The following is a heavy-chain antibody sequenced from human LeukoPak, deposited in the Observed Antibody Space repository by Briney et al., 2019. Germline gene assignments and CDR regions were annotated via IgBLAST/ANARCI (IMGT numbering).Heavy chain of an antibody. D-gene: IGHD1-26*01. Sequence: SETLSLTCTVSGGSMSSNYWSWIRQPPGKGLEWIGYIYNSGTFYYSGSTNYNPSLLSRVTISVDTSKNQFSLKLRSVTAADTAVYYCARPFSGSYSDAFDLWGQGTMVTVSS. CDR1: GGSMSSNY. CDR3: ARPFSGSYSDAFDL. CDR2: IYNSGTFYYSGST. J-gene: IGHJ3*01. V-gene: IGHV4-59*08.